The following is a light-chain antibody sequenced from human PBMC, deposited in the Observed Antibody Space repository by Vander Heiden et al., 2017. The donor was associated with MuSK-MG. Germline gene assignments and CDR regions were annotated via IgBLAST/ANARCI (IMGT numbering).Light chain of an antibody. J-gene: IGKJ4*01. CDR1: QSVSSSY. CDR2: GAS. V-gene: IGKV3-20*01. CDR3: QQYSSSPPRLT. Sequence: PGERATLSCRASQSVSSSYLAWYQQKPGQAPRLLIYGASSRATGIPDRFSGSGSGTDFTLTISRLEPEDFAVYYCQQYSSSPPRLTFGGGTKVEIK.